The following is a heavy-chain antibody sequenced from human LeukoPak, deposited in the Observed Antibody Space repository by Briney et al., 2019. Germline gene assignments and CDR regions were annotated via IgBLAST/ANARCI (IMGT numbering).Heavy chain of an antibody. Sequence: SETLSLTCTVSGGSISSSSYYWGWIRQPPGKGLEWIGSIYYSGSTYYNPPLKSRVTISVDTSKNQFSLKLSSVTAADTAVYYCARLAYGSGSEGYYYYGMDVWGQGTTVTVSS. CDR3: ARLAYGSGSEGYYYYGMDV. CDR1: GGSISSSSYY. D-gene: IGHD3-10*01. J-gene: IGHJ6*02. CDR2: IYYSGST. V-gene: IGHV4-39*01.